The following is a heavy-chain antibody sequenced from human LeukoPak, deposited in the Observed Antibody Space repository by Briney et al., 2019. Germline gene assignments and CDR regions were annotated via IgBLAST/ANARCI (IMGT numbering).Heavy chain of an antibody. CDR2: ISGSGGST. Sequence: GGSLRLSCAASGFTFSSYAMSWVRQAPGKGLEWVSAISGSGGSTYYADSVKGRFTISRDNSKNTLYLQMNSLRAEDTAVYYCARGGESYSSGWYDLYNWFDPWGQGTLVTVSS. CDR1: GFTFSSYA. J-gene: IGHJ5*02. D-gene: IGHD6-19*01. CDR3: ARGGESYSSGWYDLYNWFDP. V-gene: IGHV3-23*01.